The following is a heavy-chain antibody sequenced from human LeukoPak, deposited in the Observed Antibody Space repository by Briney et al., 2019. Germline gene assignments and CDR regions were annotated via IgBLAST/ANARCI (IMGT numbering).Heavy chain of an antibody. Sequence: PGGSLRLSCEASGFTFSSYWMSWVRQAPGKGLEWVGHIKNDGSETYYLDSLKGRFSISRDNTNNALYLQMNSLRVEDTAVYYCVKNDGWFHLAQWGQGTLVTVSS. CDR2: IKNDGSET. CDR3: VKNDGWFHLAQ. J-gene: IGHJ4*02. V-gene: IGHV3-7*03. D-gene: IGHD6-19*01. CDR1: GFTFSSYW.